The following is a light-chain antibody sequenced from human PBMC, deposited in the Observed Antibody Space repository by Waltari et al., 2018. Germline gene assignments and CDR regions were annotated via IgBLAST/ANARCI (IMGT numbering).Light chain of an antibody. Sequence: DIVLTQSPATLSLSPGERAPLSCRASHNVRTFLAWYQQKPGQAPKLLIYDASNRAIGIPARFSGSGSGTDFTLTISSLEPEDCAVYYCQQRFDWPLTFGGGTKVEIK. CDR3: QQRFDWPLT. J-gene: IGKJ4*01. CDR1: HNVRTF. V-gene: IGKV3-11*01. CDR2: DAS.